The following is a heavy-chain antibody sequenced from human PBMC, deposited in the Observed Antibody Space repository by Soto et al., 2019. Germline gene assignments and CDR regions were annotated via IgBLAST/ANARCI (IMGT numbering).Heavy chain of an antibody. CDR1: GFTFSSSD. CDR2: KSIDTHRQ. D-gene: IGHD1-26*01. Sequence: QVQLMESGGGVVQPGRSLRLSCAASGFTFSSSDIHWVRQAPGKGLEWVAHKSIDTHRQYYADPVKGRFTGSRDNSKNTVYLQMNSLRAEDTAIYYCARGPTSGAFDIWGRGTLVTVSS. J-gene: IGHJ3*02. V-gene: IGHV3-30*03. CDR3: ARGPTSGAFDI.